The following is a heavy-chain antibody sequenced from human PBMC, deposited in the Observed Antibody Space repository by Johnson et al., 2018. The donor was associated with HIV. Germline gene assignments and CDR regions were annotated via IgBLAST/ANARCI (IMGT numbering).Heavy chain of an antibody. CDR1: GFTFSSYW. CDR3: ARDSPWELTAFDI. J-gene: IGHJ3*02. D-gene: IGHD1-26*01. Sequence: VQLVESGGGLVQPGGSLRLSCAASGFTFSSYWMSWVRQAPGKGLEWVANIKQDGSEKDYVDSVKGRFTISRDNAKNSLYLQMNSLRAEDTAVYYCARDSPWELTAFDIWGQGTMVTVSS. V-gene: IGHV3-7*01. CDR2: IKQDGSEK.